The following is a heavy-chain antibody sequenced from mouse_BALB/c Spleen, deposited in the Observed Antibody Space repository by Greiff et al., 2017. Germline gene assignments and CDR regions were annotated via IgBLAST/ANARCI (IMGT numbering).Heavy chain of an antibody. CDR3: ARGAYYGNYRFAY. CDR1: GYTFSSYW. J-gene: IGHJ3*01. V-gene: IGHV1-9*01. D-gene: IGHD2-10*01. CDR2: ILPGSGST. Sequence: QVQLQQSGAELMKPGASVKISCKATGYTFSSYWIEWVKQRPGHGLEWIGEILPGSGSTNYNEKFKGKATFTADTSSNTAYMQLSSLTSEDSAVYYCARGAYYGNYRFAYWGQGTLVTVSA.